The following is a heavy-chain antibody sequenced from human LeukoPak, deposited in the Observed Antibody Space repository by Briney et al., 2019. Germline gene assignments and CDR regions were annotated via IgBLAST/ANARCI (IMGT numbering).Heavy chain of an antibody. J-gene: IGHJ4*02. Sequence: HPSETLSLTCAVYGGSFSGYYWSWVRQAPGKGLEWVANVKQDGSEKYYVDSVKGRFTISRDNAKSSLYLQMNSLRAEDTAVYYCVCRAHFWSGPGGWGQGTLVTVSS. CDR1: GGSFSGYY. CDR2: VKQDGSEK. CDR3: VCRAHFWSGPGG. D-gene: IGHD3-3*02. V-gene: IGHV3-7*01.